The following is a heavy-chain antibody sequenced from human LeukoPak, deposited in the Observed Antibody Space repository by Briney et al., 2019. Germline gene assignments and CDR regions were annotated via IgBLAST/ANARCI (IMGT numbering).Heavy chain of an antibody. V-gene: IGHV3-74*01. CDR1: GFTFSSYW. D-gene: IGHD6-13*01. CDR2: INNDGSTT. J-gene: IGHJ5*02. Sequence: GGSLRLSCAAPGFTFSSYWMSWVRQAPGKGLVWVSQINNDGSTTRYADSVKGRFTISRDNAENTLYLQMNSLRAEDAAVYYCARGYSSSWYNWLDPWGQGTLVTVSS. CDR3: ARGYSSSWYNWLDP.